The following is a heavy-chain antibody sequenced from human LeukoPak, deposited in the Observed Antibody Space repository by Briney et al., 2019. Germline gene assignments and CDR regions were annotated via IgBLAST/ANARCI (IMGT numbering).Heavy chain of an antibody. CDR2: ISSSSSYI. D-gene: IGHD3-10*01. CDR3: AKDGRQRKTYYYGSESANAFDI. Sequence: GGSLRLSCAASEITLSRYAMSWVRQAPGKGLEWVSSISSSSSYIYYADSVKGRFTISRDNAKNSLYLQMNSLRAEDTAVYYCAKDGRQRKTYYYGSESANAFDIWGQGTMVTVSS. J-gene: IGHJ3*02. CDR1: EITLSRYA. V-gene: IGHV3-21*01.